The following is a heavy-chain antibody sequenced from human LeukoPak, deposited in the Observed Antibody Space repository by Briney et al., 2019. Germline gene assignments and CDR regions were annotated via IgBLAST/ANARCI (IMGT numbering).Heavy chain of an antibody. D-gene: IGHD4-17*01. J-gene: IGHJ5*02. V-gene: IGHV4-59*01. Sequence: SETLSLTCTVSGGSIRSYYWSWIRQPPGKGLEWIGYIYYSGSTNYNPSLKSRVTISVDTSKNQFSLKLSSVTAADTAVYYCARDPDGDGAFDPWGQGTLVTVSS. CDR3: ARDPDGDGAFDP. CDR2: IYYSGST. CDR1: GGSIRSYY.